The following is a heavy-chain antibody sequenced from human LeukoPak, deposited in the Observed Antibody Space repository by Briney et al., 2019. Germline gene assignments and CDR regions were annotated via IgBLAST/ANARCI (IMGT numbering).Heavy chain of an antibody. V-gene: IGHV3-48*04. CDR2: ISSGSSSI. J-gene: IGHJ4*02. CDR1: GFTFSTYS. Sequence: PGGSLRLSCAASGFTFSTYSMNWVRQAPGRGLEWVSYISSGSSSIYYADSVKGRFTISRDNAKNSLYLQMNSLRAEDTAVYYCARGPGYQLLDYWGQGTLVTVSS. CDR3: ARGPGYQLLDY. D-gene: IGHD2-2*01.